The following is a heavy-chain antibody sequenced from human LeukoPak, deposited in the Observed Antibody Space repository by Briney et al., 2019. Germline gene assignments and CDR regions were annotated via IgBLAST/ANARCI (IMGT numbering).Heavy chain of an antibody. D-gene: IGHD6-13*01. J-gene: IGHJ4*02. Sequence: PGGSLRLSCAASGFTVSNNYMSWGRQAPGKGLEWVSLIYSGGNTYYADPVKGRFTISRDNSKNTLYLQMNSLRVEDTAVYYCAGVSKSATTGTVLDYWGQGTLVTVSS. V-gene: IGHV3-53*01. CDR2: IYSGGNT. CDR3: AGVSKSATTGTVLDY. CDR1: GFTVSNNY.